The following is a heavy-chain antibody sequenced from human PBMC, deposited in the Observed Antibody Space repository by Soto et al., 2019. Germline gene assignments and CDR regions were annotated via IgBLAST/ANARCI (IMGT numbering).Heavy chain of an antibody. J-gene: IGHJ4*02. Sequence: GVAVKVSCKASGYTFTSYNINWVRQAPGHGLEWVAGSNSNSGDSDHAQKFQGRLTVTRDTSISTAYMELSSLRSDDSAVYYCVLLGVFDHWGLGTLVTAPQ. CDR1: GYTFTSYN. CDR2: SNSNSGDS. V-gene: IGHV1-8*01. CDR3: VLLGVFDH. D-gene: IGHD3-3*01.